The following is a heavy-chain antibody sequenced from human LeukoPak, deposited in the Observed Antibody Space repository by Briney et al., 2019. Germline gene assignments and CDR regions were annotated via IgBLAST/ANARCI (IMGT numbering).Heavy chain of an antibody. CDR2: VGAGGRRT. V-gene: IGHV3-23*01. D-gene: IGHD3-10*01. CDR1: GFTFSSYA. CDR3: AKGLDYYGSGSYDH. Sequence: GGSLRLSCAASGFTFSSYAMTWVRQAPGKGLAWVSTVGAGGRRTYYADSVGGRFTISRDNSKNTLYLQMNTLRAEDTAVYYCAKGLDYYGSGSYDHWGQGTLVTVSS. J-gene: IGHJ4*02.